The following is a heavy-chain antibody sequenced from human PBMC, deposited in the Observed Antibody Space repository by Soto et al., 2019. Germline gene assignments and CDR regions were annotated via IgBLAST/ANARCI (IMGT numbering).Heavy chain of an antibody. CDR1: AFIFVAHA. Sequence: PGGSLRLSCAASAFIFVAHAMSWVRQAPGKGLEWVSAINWIGGSTNYADSMKDRFTISRDNAKNSLYLQMSSLRAEDTALYYCARHGGTPDLYFDYWGQGT. J-gene: IGHJ4*02. CDR3: ARHGGTPDLYFDY. D-gene: IGHD3-16*01. V-gene: IGHV3-20*04. CDR2: INWIGGST.